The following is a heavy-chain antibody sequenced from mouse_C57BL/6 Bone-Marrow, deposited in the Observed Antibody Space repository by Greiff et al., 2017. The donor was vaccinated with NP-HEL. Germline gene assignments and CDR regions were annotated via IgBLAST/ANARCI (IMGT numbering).Heavy chain of an antibody. CDR3: ATYGNYVGWYFDV. CDR2: IRNKANGYTT. J-gene: IGHJ1*03. CDR1: GFTLTDYY. Sequence: EVKVVDSGGGLVQPGGSLSLSCAASGFTLTDYYMSWVRQPPGKALEWLGFIRNKANGYTTEYSASVKGRFTISRDNSQSILYLQMNALRAEDSATYYCATYGNYVGWYFDVWGTGTTVTVSS. D-gene: IGHD2-1*01. V-gene: IGHV7-3*01.